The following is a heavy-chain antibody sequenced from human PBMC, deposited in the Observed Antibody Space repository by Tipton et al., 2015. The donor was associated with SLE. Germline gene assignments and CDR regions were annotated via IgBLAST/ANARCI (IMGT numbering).Heavy chain of an antibody. Sequence: QLVQSGAEVKKPGESLKISCKGSGYSFTNYWSWIRQPPGKGLEWIGEINHSGSTNYNPSLKSRVTISVDTSKNQFSLKLSSVTAADTAVYYCASRGGSGWYEWFDPWGQGTLVTVSS. J-gene: IGHJ5*02. CDR2: INHSGST. CDR3: ASRGGSGWYEWFDP. V-gene: IGHV4-34*01. CDR1: GYSFTNY. D-gene: IGHD6-19*01.